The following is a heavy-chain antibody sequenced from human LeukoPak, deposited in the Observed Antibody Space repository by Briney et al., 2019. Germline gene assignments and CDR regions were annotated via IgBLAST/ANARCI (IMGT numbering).Heavy chain of an antibody. CDR3: ARDLSGSYYYYYYYMDV. CDR2: IIPIFGTA. Sequence: SVKVSCKASGGTFSSYAISWVRQAPGQGLEWMGGIIPIFGTANYAQKFQGRVTITADKSTSTAYMELSRLRSGDTAVYYCARDLSGSYYYYYYYMDVWGKGTTVTISS. J-gene: IGHJ6*03. CDR1: GGTFSSYA. V-gene: IGHV1-69*06. D-gene: IGHD1-26*01.